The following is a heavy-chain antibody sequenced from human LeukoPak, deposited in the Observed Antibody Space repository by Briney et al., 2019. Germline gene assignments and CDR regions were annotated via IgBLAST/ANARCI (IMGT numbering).Heavy chain of an antibody. D-gene: IGHD3-16*02. CDR1: GGSISSYH. CDR2: IYTSGST. CDR3: AREIGSGRGYVWGSYRESSYNWFDP. V-gene: IGHV4-4*07. J-gene: IGHJ5*02. Sequence: PSETLSLTCTVSGGSISSYHWSWIRQPAGKGLEWIGRIYTSGSTNYNPSLKSRVTMSVDTSKNQFSLKLSSVTAADTAVYYWAREIGSGRGYVWGSYRESSYNWFDPWGQGTLVTVSS.